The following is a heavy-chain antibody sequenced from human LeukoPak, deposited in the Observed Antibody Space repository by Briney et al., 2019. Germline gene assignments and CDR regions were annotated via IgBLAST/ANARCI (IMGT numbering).Heavy chain of an antibody. D-gene: IGHD6-19*01. CDR1: GFSVTSNY. J-gene: IGHJ6*03. CDR2: IYNDGST. V-gene: IGHV3-53*01. CDR3: AREEGIAVAGYYYYYYMDV. Sequence: GGSLRLSCAASGFSVTSNYMSWVRQGPGKGLEWGSLIYNDGSTYYSDSVKGRVTISRENAKNSLYLQMNSLRAEDTAVYYCAREEGIAVAGYYYYYYMDVWGKGTTVTVSS.